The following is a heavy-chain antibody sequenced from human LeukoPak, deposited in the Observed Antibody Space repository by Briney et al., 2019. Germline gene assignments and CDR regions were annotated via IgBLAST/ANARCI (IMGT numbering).Heavy chain of an antibody. CDR3: ARGGSYYGPLDY. CDR1: GFTFRDYY. D-gene: IGHD1-26*01. J-gene: IGHJ4*02. CDR2: ISTSGNAI. Sequence: GGSLRLSCAASGFTFRDYYMAWIRQAPGKGLEWVSYISTSGNAIYYADSVKGRFTISGDNAKNTLYLQMNSLRAEDTAVYYCARGGSYYGPLDYWGQGTLVTVSS. V-gene: IGHV3-11*04.